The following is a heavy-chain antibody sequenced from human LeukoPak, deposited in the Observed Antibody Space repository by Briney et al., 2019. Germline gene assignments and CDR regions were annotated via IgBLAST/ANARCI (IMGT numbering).Heavy chain of an antibody. V-gene: IGHV4-4*07. D-gene: IGHD3-22*01. CDR3: AREEYYYDSSGYLFDY. CDR1: GGSISSYY. J-gene: IGHJ4*02. Sequence: SETLSLTCTVSGGSISSYYWSWIRQPAGKGLEWIGRIYTSGSTNYNPSLKSRVTMSVDTSKNQFSLKLSSVTAADTAVYYCAREEYYYDSSGYLFDYWGQGTLVTVSS. CDR2: IYTSGST.